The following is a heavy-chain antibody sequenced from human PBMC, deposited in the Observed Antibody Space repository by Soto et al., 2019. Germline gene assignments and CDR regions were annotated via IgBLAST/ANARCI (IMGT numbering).Heavy chain of an antibody. Sequence: GESLKISCEASGYNFKNWWIVWVRQMPGKGLEWMGRIDPSDSYTNYSPSFQGQVTISADKSISTAYLQWSSLKASDTAMYYCARPPYVGDYLDYWGQGTLVTVSS. V-gene: IGHV5-10-1*04. CDR1: GYNFKNWW. CDR2: IDPSDSYT. CDR3: ARPPYVGDYLDY. D-gene: IGHD4-17*01. J-gene: IGHJ4*02.